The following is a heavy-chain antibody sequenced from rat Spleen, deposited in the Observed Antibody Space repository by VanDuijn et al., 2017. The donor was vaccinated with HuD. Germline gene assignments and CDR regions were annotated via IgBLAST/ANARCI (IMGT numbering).Heavy chain of an antibody. D-gene: IGHD3-4*01. Sequence: EVQLVESGGGLVQPGRSLKLSCAASGFTFSNYDMAWVRQAPTKGLEWIASISTGGGNTYYRDSVKGRFTISRDNAKNTQYLQMNSLGSEDTATYYCTRGNQGVMDAWGQGASVTVSS. J-gene: IGHJ4*01. CDR3: TRGNQGVMDA. CDR2: ISTGGGNT. V-gene: IGHV5S13*01. CDR1: GFTFSNYD.